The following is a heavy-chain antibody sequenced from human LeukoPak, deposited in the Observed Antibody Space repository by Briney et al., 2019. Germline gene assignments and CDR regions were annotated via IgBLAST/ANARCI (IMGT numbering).Heavy chain of an antibody. CDR3: ARALENGWLLLLQFDH. Sequence: SVKVSCKASGGTLSTSAVSWVRQAPGQGLEWMGGIIPISGATKYAPSFQGRLTIATAGSTNTAYMELTRLRYDDTAVYYCARALENGWLLLLQFDHWGQGTLVTVSS. CDR1: GGTLSTSA. J-gene: IGHJ4*02. V-gene: IGHV1-69*05. D-gene: IGHD1-26*01. CDR2: IIPISGAT.